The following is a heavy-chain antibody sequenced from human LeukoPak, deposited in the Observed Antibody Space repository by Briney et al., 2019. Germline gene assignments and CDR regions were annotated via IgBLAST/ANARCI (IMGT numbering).Heavy chain of an antibody. CDR2: ISGSGGST. CDR3: ASGSGGSCYDY. V-gene: IGHV3-23*01. Sequence: GGSLRLSCAASGFTFSSYAMSWVRLAPGKGLEWVSAISGSGGSTYYADSVKGRFTISRDNSKNTLYLQMNSLRAEDTAVYYCASGSGGSCYDYWGQGTLVTVSS. CDR1: GFTFSSYA. D-gene: IGHD2-15*01. J-gene: IGHJ4*02.